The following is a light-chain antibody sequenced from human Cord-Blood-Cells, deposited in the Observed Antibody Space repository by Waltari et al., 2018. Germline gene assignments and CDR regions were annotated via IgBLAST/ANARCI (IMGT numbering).Light chain of an antibody. Sequence: QSALTQPASVSGSPGQSITISCTGTSSDVGGYNYVSWYQPHPGKAPKLMIYEVSNRPSGVSNRFSGSKSGNTASLTISGLQAEDEADYYCSSYTSSLVVFGGGTKLTVL. CDR2: EVS. CDR1: SSDVGGYNY. V-gene: IGLV2-14*01. J-gene: IGLJ2*01. CDR3: SSYTSSLVV.